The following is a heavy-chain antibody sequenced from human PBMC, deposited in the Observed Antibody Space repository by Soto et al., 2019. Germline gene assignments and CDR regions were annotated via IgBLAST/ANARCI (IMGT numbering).Heavy chain of an antibody. J-gene: IGHJ4*02. V-gene: IGHV3-23*01. Sequence: PGGSLRLSCATSGFTFSSYAMSWVRQAPGKGLEWVSVISGGGGNTYYADSVKGRFTISRDNSKNTLYLQMNSLRADDTALYYCTKSVVGATTTGRGFDYWGQGTLVTVSS. D-gene: IGHD1-26*01. CDR3: TKSVVGATTTGRGFDY. CDR2: ISGGGGNT. CDR1: GFTFSSYA.